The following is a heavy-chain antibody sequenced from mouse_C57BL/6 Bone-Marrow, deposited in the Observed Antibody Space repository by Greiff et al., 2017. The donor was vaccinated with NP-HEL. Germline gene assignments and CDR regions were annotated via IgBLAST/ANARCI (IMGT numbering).Heavy chain of an antibody. D-gene: IGHD1-1*01. CDR1: GYTFTDYY. J-gene: IGHJ3*01. CDR3: ARGRKSTTGFAY. CDR2: INPNNGGT. V-gene: IGHV1-26*01. Sequence: EVKLQQSGPELVKPGASVKISCKASGYTFTDYYMNWVKQSHGKSLEWIGDINPNNGGTSYNQKFKGKATLTVDKSSSTAYMELRSLTSEDSAVYYCARGRKSTTGFAYWGQGTLVTVSA.